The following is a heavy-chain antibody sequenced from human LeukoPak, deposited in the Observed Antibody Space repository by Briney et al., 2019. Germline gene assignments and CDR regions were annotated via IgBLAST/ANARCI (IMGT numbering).Heavy chain of an antibody. CDR2: IGTAGDT. J-gene: IGHJ4*02. CDR3: ARGDSSGYYLIDY. D-gene: IGHD3-22*01. Sequence: GGSLRLSCAASGFTFSSYDMHWVRQATGKGLEWVSAIGTAGDTYYPGSVKGRFTISRENAKNSLYLQMNSLRAGGTAVYYCARGDSSGYYLIDYWGQGTLVTVSS. V-gene: IGHV3-13*01. CDR1: GFTFSSYD.